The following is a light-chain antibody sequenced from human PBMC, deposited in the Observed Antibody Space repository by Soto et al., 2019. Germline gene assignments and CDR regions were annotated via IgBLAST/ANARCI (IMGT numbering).Light chain of an antibody. CDR2: EVS. CDR1: SSDVGNYNY. V-gene: IGLV2-14*01. CDR3: SSYTISRTLL. J-gene: IGLJ2*01. Sequence: QSALTQPASVSGSPGQSITISCTGTSSDVGNYNYVSWYQQNPGKAPKLMIYEVSNRPSGVSNRFSGSKSGNTASLIISGLQAEDEADYYCSSYTISRTLLFGGGTKLTVL.